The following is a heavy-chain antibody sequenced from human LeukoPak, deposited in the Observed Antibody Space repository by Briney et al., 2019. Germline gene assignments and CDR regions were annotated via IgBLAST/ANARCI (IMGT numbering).Heavy chain of an antibody. CDR2: ISASGHYT. V-gene: IGHV3-23*01. CDR3: AKDGSWGDYYFYFYIDV. Sequence: GGSLRLSCAASGFTFSSYSMNWVRQAPGKGLEWVSGISASGHYTYNAHSAKGRFTISRDNSKNTLYLQMNSLRAEDTALYFCAKDGSWGDYYFYFYIDVWGKGTTVTVSS. J-gene: IGHJ6*03. CDR1: GFTFSSYS. D-gene: IGHD3-16*01.